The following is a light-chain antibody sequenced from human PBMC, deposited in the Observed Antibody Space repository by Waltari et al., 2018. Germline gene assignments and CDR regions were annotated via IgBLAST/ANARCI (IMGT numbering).Light chain of an antibody. Sequence: DIQMTQSPSTLSASVGDRLTITCRANESISSYLAWHQQRPGQAPKFLIYKASILESEVPSRFSGCGSGTEFTLTISSLQPEDLATYYCQQFKTYPWTFGQGTRVEIK. CDR1: ESISSY. CDR2: KAS. CDR3: QQFKTYPWT. V-gene: IGKV1-5*03. J-gene: IGKJ1*01.